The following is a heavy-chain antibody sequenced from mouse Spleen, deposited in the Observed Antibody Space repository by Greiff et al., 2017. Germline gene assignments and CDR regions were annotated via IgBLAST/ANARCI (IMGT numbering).Heavy chain of an antibody. CDR2: INPSTGGT. V-gene: IGHV1-42*01. Sequence: VQLKQSGPELVKPGASVKISCKASGYSFTGYYMNWVKQSPEKSLEWIGEINPSTGGTTYNQKFKAKATLTVDKSASTAYKQLKSMTSEDSAVYYCARWGGDFDYWGQGTTLTGSS. CDR1: GYSFTGYY. CDR3: ARWGGDFDY. J-gene: IGHJ2*01.